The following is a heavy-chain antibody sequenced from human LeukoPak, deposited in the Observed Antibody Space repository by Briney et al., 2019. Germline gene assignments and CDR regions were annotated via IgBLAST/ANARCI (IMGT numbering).Heavy chain of an antibody. V-gene: IGHV3-23*01. J-gene: IGHJ4*02. CDR2: ISGSGGST. CDR1: GFTVSSNY. CDR3: AKGITYYYDSSGLGGY. Sequence: GGSLRLSCAASGFTVSSNYMSWVRQAPGKGLEWVSAISGSGGSTYYADSVKGRFTISRDNSKNTLYLQMNSLRAEDTAVYYCAKGITYYYDSSGLGGYWGQGTLVTVSS. D-gene: IGHD3-22*01.